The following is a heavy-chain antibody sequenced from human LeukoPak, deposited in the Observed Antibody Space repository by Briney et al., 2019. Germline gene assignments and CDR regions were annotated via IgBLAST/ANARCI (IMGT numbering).Heavy chain of an antibody. D-gene: IGHD3-22*01. CDR2: ISVSTSTI. CDR1: GFTFSSYS. J-gene: IGHJ3*02. V-gene: IGHV3-48*01. Sequence: GGSLRLSCAASGFTFSSYSMNRVRQAPGKGPEWVSYISVSTSTIYYADSVKGRFTISRDNAKNSLYLQMNSLRAEDTAVYYCARVGNYYDSSGYYWGSSDQSIYDAFDIWGQGTMVTVSS. CDR3: ARVGNYYDSSGYYWGSSDQSIYDAFDI.